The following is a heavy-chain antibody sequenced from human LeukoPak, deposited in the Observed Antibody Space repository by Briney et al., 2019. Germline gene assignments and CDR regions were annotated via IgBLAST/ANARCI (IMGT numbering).Heavy chain of an antibody. D-gene: IGHD6-6*01. CDR2: IWYDGSNK. J-gene: IGHJ4*02. Sequence: GGSLRLSCAASGFTFRSYGMHWVRQAPGKGLDWVAIIWYDGSNKYYADSVKGRFIISKDNSKNTLYLQMNSLRAEDTAVYYCVKDRSIAAPNNDFFDSWGQGALVTVSS. CDR3: VKDRSIAAPNNDFFDS. V-gene: IGHV3-33*06. CDR1: GFTFRSYG.